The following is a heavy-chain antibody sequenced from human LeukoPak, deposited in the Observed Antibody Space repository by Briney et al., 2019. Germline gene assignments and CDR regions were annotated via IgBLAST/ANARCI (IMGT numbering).Heavy chain of an antibody. Sequence: SETLSLTCTVSGGSITSYYWSWIRQPPGKGLEWIGYIYYTGSTNYNSSLKSRVTISVDTSKNQFSLKLSSVTAADMAVYYCARTYYDFWSGLYYCYMDVWGKGTTVTVSS. CDR3: ARTYYDFWSGLYYCYMDV. CDR1: GGSITSYY. D-gene: IGHD3-3*01. J-gene: IGHJ6*03. CDR2: IYYTGST. V-gene: IGHV4-59*13.